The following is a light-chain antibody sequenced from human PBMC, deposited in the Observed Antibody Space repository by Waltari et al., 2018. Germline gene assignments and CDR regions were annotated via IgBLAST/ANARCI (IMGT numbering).Light chain of an antibody. CDR2: GAS. V-gene: IGKV3-15*01. J-gene: IGKJ4*01. CDR3: QQYSNWPLT. Sequence: IVMTQSPATLSVSPGESVTLSCRASPSVTINLAWDQQMPGQAPRRLLSGASSRATDVPARFSGSGAGTEFHLTLSRLQSEDFAVYYCQQYSNWPLTFGGGTKVEIQ. CDR1: PSVTIN.